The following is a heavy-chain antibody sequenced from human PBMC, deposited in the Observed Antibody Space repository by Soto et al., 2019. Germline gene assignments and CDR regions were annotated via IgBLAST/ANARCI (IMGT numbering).Heavy chain of an antibody. Sequence: QVQLQGSGPGLVKPSETLSLTCTVSAGSISSHYWSWIRQPVGKGLEWIRPIYASWSTNYNPSLKNRVTMSVDTSKTQFSLRLNSVTAADTAVYYCARDGLDWSIEGLDVWGRGTTVTVSS. D-gene: IGHD3-9*01. V-gene: IGHV4-4*07. J-gene: IGHJ6*02. CDR3: ARDGLDWSIEGLDV. CDR1: AGSISSHY. CDR2: IYASWST.